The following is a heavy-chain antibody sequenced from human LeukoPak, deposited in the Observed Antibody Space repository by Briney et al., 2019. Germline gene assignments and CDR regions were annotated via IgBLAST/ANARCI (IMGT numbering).Heavy chain of an antibody. Sequence: GGSLRLSCAASGFTLNRYWMSWVRQAPGKGVEWVANINEDGGERHYVDSVKGRFTISRDNAKNSLYLQMNSLRAEDTAVYYCARGGNLENWGGGTLVTVPS. CDR1: GFTLNRYW. V-gene: IGHV3-7*01. D-gene: IGHD1-14*01. J-gene: IGHJ4*02. CDR2: INEDGGER. CDR3: ARGGNLEN.